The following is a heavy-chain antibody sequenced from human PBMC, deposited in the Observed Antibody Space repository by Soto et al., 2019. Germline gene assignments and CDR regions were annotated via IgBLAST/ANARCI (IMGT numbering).Heavy chain of an antibody. CDR3: ARGGRSSSDLDDY. J-gene: IGHJ4*02. V-gene: IGHV3-21*01. Sequence: GGSLRLSCAASGFTFSSYSMNWVRQAPGKGLEWVSSISSSSSYIYYADSVKGRFTISRDNAKNSLYLQMNSLRAEDTAVYYCARGGRSSSDLDDYWGQGTLVTVSS. CDR1: GFTFSSYS. CDR2: ISSSSSYI. D-gene: IGHD6-6*01.